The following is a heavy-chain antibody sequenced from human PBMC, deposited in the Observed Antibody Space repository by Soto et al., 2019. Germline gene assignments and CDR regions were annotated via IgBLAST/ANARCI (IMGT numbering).Heavy chain of an antibody. D-gene: IGHD5-18*01. J-gene: IGHJ4*02. Sequence: SETLSLTCTVSGGSISSRDYYWSWIRQPPGKGLEWIGYIYYSGSTYYNPSLKSRVTISVDTSKNQFSLKLSSVTAADTAVYYCARSGYSYGPNPLLYWGQGTLVTVS. CDR1: GGSISSRDYY. CDR2: IYYSGST. V-gene: IGHV4-30-4*01. CDR3: ARSGYSYGPNPLLY.